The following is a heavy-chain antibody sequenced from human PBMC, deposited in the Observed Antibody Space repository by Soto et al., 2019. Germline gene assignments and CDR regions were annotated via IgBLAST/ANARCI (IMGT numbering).Heavy chain of an antibody. J-gene: IGHJ4*02. V-gene: IGHV3-15*01. D-gene: IGHD3-22*01. CDR3: TTDERYYDSSGSGL. CDR1: GFTFSNAW. Sequence: GGSLRLSCAASGFTFSNAWMSWVRQAPEKGLEWVGRIKSKTDGGTTDYAAPVKGRFTISRDDSKNTLYLQMNSLKTEDTAVYYCTTDERYYDSSGSGLWGQGTLVTVSS. CDR2: IKSKTDGGTT.